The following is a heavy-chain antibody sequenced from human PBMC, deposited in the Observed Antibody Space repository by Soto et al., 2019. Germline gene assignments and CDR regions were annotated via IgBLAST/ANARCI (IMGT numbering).Heavy chain of an antibody. Sequence: KPSETLSLTCTVSGGSISSSSYYWGWIRQPPGKGLEWIGSIYYSGSTYYNPSLKSRVTISVDTSKNQFSLKLSSVTAADTAVYYCARHVNPWAQGAFDIWGQGTMVTVSS. D-gene: IGHD7-27*01. J-gene: IGHJ3*02. CDR2: IYYSGST. CDR1: GGSISSSSYY. V-gene: IGHV4-39*01. CDR3: ARHVNPWAQGAFDI.